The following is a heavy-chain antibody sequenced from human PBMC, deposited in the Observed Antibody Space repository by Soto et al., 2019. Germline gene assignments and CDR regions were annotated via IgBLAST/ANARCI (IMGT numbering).Heavy chain of an antibody. D-gene: IGHD1-1*01. CDR1: GFTFSSYG. V-gene: IGHV3-33*08. J-gene: IGHJ5*02. CDR2: IWNDGSNK. Sequence: PGGSLRLSCAASGFTFSSYGMHWVRQAQGKGLEWVAVIWNDGSNKYYADSVKGRFTISRDNSKNTLYLQMNSLRAEDTAVYYCAIIWNQSFDPWGQGTLVTVSS. CDR3: AIIWNQSFDP.